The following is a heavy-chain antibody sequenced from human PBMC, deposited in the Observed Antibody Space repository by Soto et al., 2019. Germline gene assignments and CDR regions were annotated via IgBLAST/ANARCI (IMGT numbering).Heavy chain of an antibody. J-gene: IGHJ6*02. Sequence: HSRSLTGTMSGGRVCSNSASWNWFKQSPSRGLEWLGRTYYRSKWYNDYAVSVKSRITINPDTSKNQFSLQLNSVTPEDTAVYYCARATVYADDLEDYYYYGMDVWGQGTTVTVSS. CDR2: TYYRSKWYN. CDR3: ARATVYADDLEDYYYYGMDV. V-gene: IGHV6-1*01. CDR1: GGRVCSNSAS. D-gene: IGHD2-8*01.